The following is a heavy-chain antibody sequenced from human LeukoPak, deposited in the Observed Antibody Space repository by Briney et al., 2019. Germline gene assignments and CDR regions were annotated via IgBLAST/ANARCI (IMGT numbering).Heavy chain of an antibody. CDR1: GGTFSSYA. V-gene: IGHV1-69*05. Sequence: ASVKVSCKASGGTFSSYAISWVRQAPGQGLEWMGGIIPIFGTASYAQKFQGRVTMTRDTSTSTVYMELSSLRSEDTAVYYCARDNAADYDILTGYYSRESEYYFDYWGQGTLVTVSS. CDR3: ARDNAADYDILTGYYSRESEYYFDY. J-gene: IGHJ4*02. CDR2: IIPIFGTA. D-gene: IGHD3-9*01.